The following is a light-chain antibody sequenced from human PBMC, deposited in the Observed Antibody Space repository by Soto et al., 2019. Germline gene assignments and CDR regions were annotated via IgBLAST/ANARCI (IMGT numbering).Light chain of an antibody. CDR2: TNN. J-gene: IGLJ1*01. CDR1: TSDIGTNA. CDR3: ATWHDSFYV. V-gene: IGLV1-44*01. Sequence: QSVLTQPPSASGTPGQRVTVSCSGSTSDIGTNAVNWFQHLPGTAPRLLIYTNNQRPSGVPDRFSGSKSGTSASLAISGLQSADEATYYCATWHDSFYVFGTGTKVTVL.